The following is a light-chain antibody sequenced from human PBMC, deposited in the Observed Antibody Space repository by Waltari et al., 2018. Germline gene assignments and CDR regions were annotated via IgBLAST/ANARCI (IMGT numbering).Light chain of an antibody. Sequence: EIVLTQSPATLSLSPGERATLSCRASQSVSSDIAWYQHKPGQAPRLLSFDASNRAGGVPARFTGSGSGTDFTLTISSLEPEDFAVYYCQQRNNWPPITFGQGTRLEIK. CDR3: QQRNNWPPIT. CDR2: DAS. CDR1: QSVSSD. V-gene: IGKV3-11*01. J-gene: IGKJ5*01.